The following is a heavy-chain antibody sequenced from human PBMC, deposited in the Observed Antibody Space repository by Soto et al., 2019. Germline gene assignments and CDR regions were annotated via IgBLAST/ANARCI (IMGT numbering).Heavy chain of an antibody. CDR1: GYTFTSYD. CDR3: VRRGFSSSWGYWYFDL. J-gene: IGHJ2*01. CDR2: MNPNSGNT. V-gene: IGHV1-8*01. Sequence: QVQLVQSGAEVKKPGASVKVSCKASGYTFTSYDINWVRQATRQGLEWMGWMNPNSGNTGYAQKFQGRVTMTSNTSISTAYMELSSLRAGDTAVYYCVRRGFSSSWGYWYFDLWGRGTLVTVSS. D-gene: IGHD6-13*01.